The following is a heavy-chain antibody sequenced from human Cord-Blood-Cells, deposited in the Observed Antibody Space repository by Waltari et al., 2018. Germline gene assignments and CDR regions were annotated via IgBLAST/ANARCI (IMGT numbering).Heavy chain of an antibody. CDR3: ARVSQGYCSSTSCYKDYYYYYMDV. Sequence: QVQLVQSGAEVKKPGSSVKVSCKASGGTFSSYAISWVRQAPGPGLEWTGGIIPIFGTANYAQKFQGRVTITADESTSTAYMELSSLRSEDTAVYYCARVSQGYCSSTSCYKDYYYYYMDVWGKGTTVTVSS. CDR2: IIPIFGTA. CDR1: GGTFSSYA. V-gene: IGHV1-69*01. D-gene: IGHD2-2*02. J-gene: IGHJ6*03.